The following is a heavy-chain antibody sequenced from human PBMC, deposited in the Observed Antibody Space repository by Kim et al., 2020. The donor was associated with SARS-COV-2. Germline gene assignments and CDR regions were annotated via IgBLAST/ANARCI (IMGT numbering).Heavy chain of an antibody. V-gene: IGHV3-30*18. CDR2: ISYDGSNK. Sequence: GGSLRLSCAASGFTFSSYGMHWVRQAPGKGLEWVAVISYDGSNKYYADSVKGRFTISRDNSKNTLYLQMNSLRAEDTAVYYCAKDLWSGYSLLHYYYGMDVWGQGTTVTVSS. J-gene: IGHJ6*02. D-gene: IGHD3-3*01. CDR1: GFTFSSYG. CDR3: AKDLWSGYSLLHYYYGMDV.